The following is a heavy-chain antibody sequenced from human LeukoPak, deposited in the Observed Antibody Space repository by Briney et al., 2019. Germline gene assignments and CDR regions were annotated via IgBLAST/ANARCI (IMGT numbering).Heavy chain of an antibody. CDR1: GFTFSSYS. CDR3: ARRYDFWSGYYTDYFDY. V-gene: IGHV3-48*01. CDR2: ISSSSSTI. D-gene: IGHD3-3*01. Sequence: GGSLRLSCAASGFTFSSYSMNWVRQAPGKGLEWVSYISSSSSTIYYADSVKGRFTISRHNAKNSLYLQMNSLRAEDTAVYYCARRYDFWSGYYTDYFDYWRQGTLVTVSS. J-gene: IGHJ4*02.